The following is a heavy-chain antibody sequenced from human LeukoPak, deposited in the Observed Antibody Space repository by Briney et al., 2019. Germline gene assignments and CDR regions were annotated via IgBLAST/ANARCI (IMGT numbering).Heavy chain of an antibody. CDR2: ISGSGGST. CDR1: GFTFSSYA. Sequence: PGGSLRLYCAASGFTFSSYAMSWVRQAPGKGLEWVSAISGSGGSTYYADSVKGRFTISRDNSKNTLYLQMNSLRAEDTAVYYCAKVIAVAGIAFDYWGQGTLLTVSS. V-gene: IGHV3-23*01. D-gene: IGHD6-19*01. CDR3: AKVIAVAGIAFDY. J-gene: IGHJ4*02.